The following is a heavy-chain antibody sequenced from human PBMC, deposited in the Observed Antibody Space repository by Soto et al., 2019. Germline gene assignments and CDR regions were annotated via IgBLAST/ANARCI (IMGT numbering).Heavy chain of an antibody. D-gene: IGHD5-12*01. CDR3: ARSTGSGFRPGTHRFNWFDP. CDR2: ISPISRTP. Sequence: QVQLVQSGAEVKQPGSSVKVSCPASGVTFSSFAISWVRQAPGQGLEWMGGISPISRTPNYAQNFQGRVTITADESTSSVYMELSRLRSEDTAVYYCARSTGSGFRPGTHRFNWFDPWGQGTLVTVSS. J-gene: IGHJ5*02. CDR1: GVTFSSFA. V-gene: IGHV1-69*01.